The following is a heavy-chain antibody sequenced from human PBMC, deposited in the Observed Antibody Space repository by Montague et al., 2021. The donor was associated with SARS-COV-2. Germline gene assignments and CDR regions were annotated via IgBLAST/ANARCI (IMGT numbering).Heavy chain of an antibody. J-gene: IGHJ4*02. Sequence: SETLSLTCVVYGGSFSGYYWNWIRQPPGKGLEWIGEINRSGSTNYNPSLKSRVTISVDTSNNQFSLKLTSVTAADTAVYYCARGPTNNIGMVATRLDYWGQGTLVTVSS. V-gene: IGHV4-34*01. CDR2: INRSGST. CDR3: ARGPTNNIGMVATRLDY. CDR1: GGSFSGYY. D-gene: IGHD5-12*01.